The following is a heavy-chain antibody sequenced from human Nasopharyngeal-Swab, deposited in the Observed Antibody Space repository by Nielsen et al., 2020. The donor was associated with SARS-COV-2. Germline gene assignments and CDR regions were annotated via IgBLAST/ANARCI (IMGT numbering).Heavy chain of an antibody. V-gene: IGHV1-69*06. CDR2: IIPIFGTA. CDR3: ARGVVSGSYGSLADAFEI. CDR1: GGTFRTYA. J-gene: IGHJ3*02. Sequence: SAKASCKASGGTFRTYAISWVRQAPGQGLEWLGGIIPIFGTANYAQKLQGRVTITADSSPSTAYMELSSLRSEDTAVYYCARGVVSGSYGSLADAFEIWGQGTMVTVSS. D-gene: IGHD1-26*01.